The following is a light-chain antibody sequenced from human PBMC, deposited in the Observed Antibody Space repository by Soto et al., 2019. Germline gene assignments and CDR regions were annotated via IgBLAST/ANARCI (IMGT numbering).Light chain of an antibody. CDR2: DAS. CDR1: QSVSSY. CDR3: QQRSNWTLYT. Sequence: EIVLTQSPATLSLSPGERATLSCRASQSVSSYLAWYQQKPGQAPRLLIYDASNKAPGIPARFSGSGSGTDYTLTISSLGREDFGVYYCQQRSNWTLYTFGQGTKLEIK. J-gene: IGKJ2*01. V-gene: IGKV3-11*01.